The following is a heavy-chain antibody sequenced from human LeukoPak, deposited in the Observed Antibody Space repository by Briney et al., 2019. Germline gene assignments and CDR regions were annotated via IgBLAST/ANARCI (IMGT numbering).Heavy chain of an antibody. D-gene: IGHD3-22*01. CDR2: INPSGGST. CDR3: ARSGGYYDSSQD. Sequence: ASVKVSCKASGYTFTSYYIHWVRQAPGQGLEWMGIINPSGGSTTYAQKFQGRVTMTRDTSTSTVYMELISLRSEDTAVYYCARSGGYYDSSQDWGQGTPVTVSS. CDR1: GYTFTSYY. V-gene: IGHV1-46*01. J-gene: IGHJ4*02.